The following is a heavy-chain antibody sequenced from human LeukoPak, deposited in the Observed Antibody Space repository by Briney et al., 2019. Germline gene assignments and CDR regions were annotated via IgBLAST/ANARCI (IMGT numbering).Heavy chain of an antibody. Sequence: SETLSLTCIVSGGSINSYYWGWIRQPPGKGLEWIGYIYSSGSTNYNPSLKSRVTISVDTSKNQFSLKLSSVTAADTAVYYCVRGPPYSSSPRWAVDYWGRGTLVTVSS. D-gene: IGHD6-6*01. CDR3: VRGPPYSSSPRWAVDY. CDR2: IYSSGST. V-gene: IGHV4-59*01. CDR1: GGSINSYY. J-gene: IGHJ4*02.